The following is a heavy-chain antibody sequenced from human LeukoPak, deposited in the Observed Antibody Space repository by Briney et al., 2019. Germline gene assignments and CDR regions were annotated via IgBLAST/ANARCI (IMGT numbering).Heavy chain of an antibody. CDR2: SHYSGNT. CDR3: ARAPRGESDAASGFYGVDV. Sequence: SETLSLTCTVSGGSISTYYWTWTRQPPGKGLEWIGFSHYSGNTNYNPSLKSRVTISVDTSTNQFSLKLTSVTAADTAIYYCARAPRGESDAASGFYGVDVWGQGTTVTVSS. D-gene: IGHD3-22*01. V-gene: IGHV4-59*01. J-gene: IGHJ6*02. CDR1: GGSISTYY.